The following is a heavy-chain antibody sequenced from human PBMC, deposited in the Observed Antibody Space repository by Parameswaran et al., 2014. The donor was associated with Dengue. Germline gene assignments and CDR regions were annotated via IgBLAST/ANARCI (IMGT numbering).Heavy chain of an antibody. D-gene: IGHD3-10*01. Sequence: KGLEWIGEINHSGSTNYNPSLKSRVTISVDTSKNQFSLKLSSVTAADTAVYYCARGGVLLWFGNHAYYGMDVWGQGTTVTVSS. V-gene: IGHV4-34*01. CDR2: INHSGST. J-gene: IGHJ6*02. CDR3: ARGGVLLWFGNHAYYGMDV.